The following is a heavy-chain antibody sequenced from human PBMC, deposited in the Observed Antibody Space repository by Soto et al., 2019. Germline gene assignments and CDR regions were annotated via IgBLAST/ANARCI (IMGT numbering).Heavy chain of an antibody. CDR2: IYWDDDK. CDR1: GFSLTTSGVG. Sequence: QITLKESGPTLVKPTQTLTLTCTFSGFSLTTSGVGVGWIRQPPGKALEWLALIYWDDDKRYSPSLKSRLTTTXDXXKNHVVPTMTNMDPADTATYFFAHRTTTVTWWFHPSGQGTLVTVSS. J-gene: IGHJ5*02. CDR3: AHRTTTVTWWFHP. V-gene: IGHV2-5*02. D-gene: IGHD4-17*01.